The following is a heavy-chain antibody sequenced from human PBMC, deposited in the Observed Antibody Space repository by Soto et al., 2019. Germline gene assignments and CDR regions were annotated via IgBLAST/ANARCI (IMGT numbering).Heavy chain of an antibody. CDR2: ISYGGGTT. Sequence: GGSLRLSCAASGFTFSSYAMSWVRQAPWKGLEWVSAISYGGGTTYYADSVKGRFTISRDNSKNTLYLQMNSLRAEDTAVYYCAKNPGYYYDSTGYHFDYWGQGTLVTVYS. V-gene: IGHV3-23*01. D-gene: IGHD3-22*01. CDR1: GFTFSSYA. CDR3: AKNPGYYYDSTGYHFDY. J-gene: IGHJ4*02.